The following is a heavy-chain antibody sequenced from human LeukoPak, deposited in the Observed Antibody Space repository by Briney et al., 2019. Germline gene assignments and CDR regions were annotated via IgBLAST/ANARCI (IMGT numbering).Heavy chain of an antibody. CDR3: ARHASTVTTSGNYWYFDL. Sequence: SETLSPTCTVSGGSISSYYWSWIRQPPGKGLEWIGYIYYSGSTNYNPSLKSRVTISVDTSKNQFSLKLSSVTAADTAVYYCARHASTVTTSGNYWYFDLWGRGTLVTVSS. J-gene: IGHJ2*01. CDR2: IYYSGST. CDR1: GGSISSYY. D-gene: IGHD4-17*01. V-gene: IGHV4-59*08.